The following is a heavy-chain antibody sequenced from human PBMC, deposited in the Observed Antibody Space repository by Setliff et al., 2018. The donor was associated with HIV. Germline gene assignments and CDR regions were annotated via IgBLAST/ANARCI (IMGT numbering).Heavy chain of an antibody. CDR3: ARVPRQLLKGAAAYFDY. V-gene: IGHV4-59*02. CDR2: FSYRGGT. Sequence: SETLSLTCAVSGVSVTSHFWSWIRQPPGKGLEWIGYFSYRGGTNSNPSLKSRVTISVDTSKNDVSLNMRSVTAADTAVYYCARVPRQLLKGAAAYFDYWGQGILVTVSS. J-gene: IGHJ4*02. D-gene: IGHD5-18*01. CDR1: GVSVTSHF.